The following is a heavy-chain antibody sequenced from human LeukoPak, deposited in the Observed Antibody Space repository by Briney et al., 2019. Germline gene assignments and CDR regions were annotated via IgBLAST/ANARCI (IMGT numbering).Heavy chain of an antibody. J-gene: IGHJ2*01. CDR2: IYYSGST. CDR1: GGSISSYY. V-gene: IGHV4-59*01. D-gene: IGHD3-22*01. CDR3: ARAVYDSSGYYSDWYFDL. Sequence: SETLSLTCTVSGGSISSYYWSWIRQPPGKGLEWIGYIYYSGSTNYNPSLKSRVTISVDTSKNQFSLKLSSVPAADTAVYYCARAVYDSSGYYSDWYFDLWGRGTLVTVSS.